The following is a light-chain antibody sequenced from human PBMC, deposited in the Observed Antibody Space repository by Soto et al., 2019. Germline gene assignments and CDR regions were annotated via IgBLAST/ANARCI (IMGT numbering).Light chain of an antibody. J-gene: IGKJ4*01. V-gene: IGKV3-20*01. CDR2: DAS. Sequence: EIVLTQTPGTPSLSPGERATLSCRASQSVGNNNLAWYQQKPGQAPRFLIYDASSRATGIPDRFSGSGSGTDFTLIISRLEPEDFAVYYCQQYGSTPLTFGGGTKVEIK. CDR1: QSVGNNN. CDR3: QQYGSTPLT.